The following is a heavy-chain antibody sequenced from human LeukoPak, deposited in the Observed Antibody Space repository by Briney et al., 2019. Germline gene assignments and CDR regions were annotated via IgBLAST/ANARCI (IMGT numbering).Heavy chain of an antibody. CDR3: AKGTGYSSGWFVY. D-gene: IGHD6-19*01. J-gene: IGHJ4*02. V-gene: IGHV3-48*03. CDR1: GFTFSSYE. CDR2: ISSSGSTI. Sequence: GGSLRLSCAASGFTFSSYEMNWVRQAPGKGLEWVSYISSSGSTIYYADSVKGRFTISRDNAKNSLYLQMNSLRAEDTAVYYCAKGTGYSSGWFVYWGQGTLVTVSS.